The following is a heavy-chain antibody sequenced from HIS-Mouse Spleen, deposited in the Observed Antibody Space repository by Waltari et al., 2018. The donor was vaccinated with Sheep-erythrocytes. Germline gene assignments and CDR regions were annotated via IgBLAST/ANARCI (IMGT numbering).Heavy chain of an antibody. D-gene: IGHD1-26*01. CDR3: ARVASGATFDY. Sequence: EVQLVESGGGLVKPGGSLRLSCAASGFTFSSYSMNWVRRAPGKGVGWVSSISSSSSYIDYADSVKGRFTISRDNAKNSRYLQMNSLRAEDTAVYYCARVASGATFDYWGQGTLVTVSS. CDR1: GFTFSSYS. CDR2: ISSSSSYI. J-gene: IGHJ4*02. V-gene: IGHV3-21*01.